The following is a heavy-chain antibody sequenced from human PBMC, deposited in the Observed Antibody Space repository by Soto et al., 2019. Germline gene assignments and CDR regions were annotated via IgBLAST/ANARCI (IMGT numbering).Heavy chain of an antibody. CDR3: AREASYSDSSGYYPLDY. CDR1: GYTFTGYY. J-gene: IGHJ4*02. V-gene: IGHV1-2*02. D-gene: IGHD3-22*01. CDR2: INPNSGGT. Sequence: ASVNVSFKASGYTFTGYYMHWVRQAPGQWLEWMGWINPNSGGTNYAQKFQGRVTMTRDTSISTAYMELRRLRSDDKAVYYCAREASYSDSSGYYPLDYWGQGTMVTVSS.